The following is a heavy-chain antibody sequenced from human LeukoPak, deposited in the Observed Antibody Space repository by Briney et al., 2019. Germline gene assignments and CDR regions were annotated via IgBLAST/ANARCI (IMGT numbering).Heavy chain of an antibody. J-gene: IGHJ4*02. Sequence: ASVKVSCKASGYTFTGYYMHWVRQAPGQGLEWMGWINPTSGGTNYAQRFQGRVTMTRDTSISTVYMELSRLTSDDTAVYYCARGDGSGRYCIEYWGQGTLVAVAS. D-gene: IGHD3-10*01. CDR2: INPTSGGT. CDR1: GYTFTGYY. CDR3: ARGDGSGRYCIEY. V-gene: IGHV1-2*02.